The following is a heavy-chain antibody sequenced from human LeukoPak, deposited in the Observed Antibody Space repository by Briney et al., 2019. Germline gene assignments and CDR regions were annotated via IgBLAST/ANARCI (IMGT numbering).Heavy chain of an antibody. CDR2: ISASGGST. CDR3: ARSNDAFDI. V-gene: IGHV3-23*01. Sequence: GGSLRLSCAASGFTLSSYAMSWVRQAPGKGLEWVSSISASGGSTNYADSVKGRFTISRDNSKNTVYLQMNSLRAEDTAVYYCARSNDAFDIWGQGTMVTVSS. CDR1: GFTLSSYA. J-gene: IGHJ3*02. D-gene: IGHD5/OR15-5a*01.